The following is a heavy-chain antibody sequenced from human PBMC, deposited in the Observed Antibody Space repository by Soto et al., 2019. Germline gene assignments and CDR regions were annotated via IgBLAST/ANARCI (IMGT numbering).Heavy chain of an antibody. Sequence: SVKASCKASGGTFRSYAVSWVRQAPGQGLEWMGGINAMIGTPNYSQNFQGRVTITRDTSASTAYMELSSLRSEDTAVYYCARFGGYSGYDSLDYWGQGTLVTVSS. V-gene: IGHV1-69*05. D-gene: IGHD5-12*01. J-gene: IGHJ4*02. CDR2: INAMIGTP. CDR3: ARFGGYSGYDSLDY. CDR1: GGTFRSYA.